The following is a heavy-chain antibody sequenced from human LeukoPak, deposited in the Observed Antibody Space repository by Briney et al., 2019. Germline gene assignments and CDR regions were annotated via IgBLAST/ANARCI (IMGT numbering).Heavy chain of an antibody. CDR1: GGPISSYY. CDR3: ARDLVPGTTGY. D-gene: IGHD1-1*01. CDR2: IYYSGST. J-gene: IGHJ4*02. V-gene: IGHV4-59*01. Sequence: SETLSLTCTVSGGPISSYYWSWIRQPPGKGLEWIGYIYYSGSTNYNPSLKSRVTISVDTSKNQFSLKLSSVTAADTAVYYCARDLVPGTTGYWGQGTLVTVSS.